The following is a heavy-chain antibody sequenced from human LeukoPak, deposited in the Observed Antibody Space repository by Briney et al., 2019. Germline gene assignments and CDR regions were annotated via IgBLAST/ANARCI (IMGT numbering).Heavy chain of an antibody. J-gene: IGHJ4*02. V-gene: IGHV3-23*01. CDR1: EFTFSSFA. CDR2: ISDSGDRT. D-gene: IGHD6-19*01. CDR3: AKDARRSSGWWFFDH. Sequence: GGSLRLSCAASEFTFSSFAMSWVRQAPGKGLEWVSAISDSGDRTYYADSVKGRFTLSRDNSKNTLYLQMNSLRAEDTAVYYCAKDARRSSGWWFFDHWGQGTLVTVSS.